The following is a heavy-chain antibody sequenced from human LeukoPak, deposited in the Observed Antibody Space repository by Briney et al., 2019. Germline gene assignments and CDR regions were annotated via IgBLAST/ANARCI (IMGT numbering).Heavy chain of an antibody. CDR1: GGSFSGYY. J-gene: IGHJ6*03. V-gene: IGHV4-34*01. CDR2: INHSGST. Sequence: SETLSLTCAVYGGSFSGYYWSWIRQPPGKGLEWIGEINHSGSTNYNPSLKSRVTISVDTSKNQFSLKLSSVTAADTAVYYCARVSFFRWAATRPSYYYYDMDLWEKGSTVTISS. D-gene: IGHD2-15*01. CDR3: ARVSFFRWAATRPSYYYYDMDL.